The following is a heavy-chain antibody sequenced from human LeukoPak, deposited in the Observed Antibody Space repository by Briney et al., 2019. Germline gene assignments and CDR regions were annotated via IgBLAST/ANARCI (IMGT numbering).Heavy chain of an antibody. V-gene: IGHV4-39*01. Sequence: SETLSLTCTVSGGSISSSSYYWGWIRQPPGKGLEWIGSIYYGGSTYYNPSLKSRVTISVDTSKNQFSLKLSSVTAADTAVYYCARHGGVYCSGGSCYDGYFDYWGQGTLVTVSS. J-gene: IGHJ4*02. CDR1: GGSISSSSYY. CDR2: IYYGGST. CDR3: ARHGGVYCSGGSCYDGYFDY. D-gene: IGHD2-15*01.